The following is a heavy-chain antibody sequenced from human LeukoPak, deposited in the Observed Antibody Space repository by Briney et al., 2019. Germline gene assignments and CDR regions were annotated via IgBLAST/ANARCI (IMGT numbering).Heavy chain of an antibody. D-gene: IGHD3-22*01. V-gene: IGHV3-33*01. CDR2: IWYDGSNK. CDR1: GFTFSSYG. J-gene: IGHJ4*02. CDR3: ASRVKDSSGYWVFDY. Sequence: PGGSLRLSCAASGFTFSSYGMHWVRQAPGKGLEWVAVIWYDGSNKYYADSVKGRFTISRDNSKNTLYLQMNRLRAEDTAVYYCASRVKDSSGYWVFDYWGQGTLVTVSS.